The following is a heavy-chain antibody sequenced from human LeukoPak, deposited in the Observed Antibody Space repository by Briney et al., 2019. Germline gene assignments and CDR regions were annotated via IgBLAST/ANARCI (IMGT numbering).Heavy chain of an antibody. D-gene: IGHD3-10*01. CDR1: GYTFTSYG. CDR2: ISAYNGNT. J-gene: IGHJ6*02. Sequence: GASVKVSCKASGYTFTSYGISWVRQAPGQGLEWMGWISAYNGNTNYAQKLQGRVTMTTDTSTSTAYMELRSLRSDDTAVYYCARVSYYYGSGSYYPTLYYYYYYGMDVWGQGTTVTVSS. V-gene: IGHV1-18*01. CDR3: ARVSYYYGSGSYYPTLYYYYYYGMDV.